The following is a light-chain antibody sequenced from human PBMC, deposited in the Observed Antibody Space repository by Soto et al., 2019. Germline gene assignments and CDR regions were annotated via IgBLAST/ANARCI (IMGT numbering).Light chain of an antibody. J-gene: IGLJ2*01. CDR1: KLGDKY. Sequence: SYELTQPPSVSLSPGKQATITGPGDKLGDKYACWYQQKPGQSPVLVIYQDSKRPSGIPERFSGSNSGNTATLTISGTQAMDEADYYCQAWDNSTVVFGGGTKLTVL. V-gene: IGLV3-1*01. CDR2: QDS. CDR3: QAWDNSTVV.